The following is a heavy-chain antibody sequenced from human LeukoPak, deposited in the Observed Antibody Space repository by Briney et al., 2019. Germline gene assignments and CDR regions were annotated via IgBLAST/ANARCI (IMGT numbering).Heavy chain of an antibody. CDR3: ARSGSYRNWYFDL. V-gene: IGHV4-59*01. Sequence: SETLSLTCTVSGGSISSYYWSWIRQPPGKGLEWIGYIYYNGSTNYNPSLKSRVTISVDTSKNQFSLKLSSVTAADTAVYYCARSGSYRNWYFDLWGRGTLVTVSS. CDR2: IYYNGST. D-gene: IGHD3-10*01. J-gene: IGHJ2*01. CDR1: GGSISSYY.